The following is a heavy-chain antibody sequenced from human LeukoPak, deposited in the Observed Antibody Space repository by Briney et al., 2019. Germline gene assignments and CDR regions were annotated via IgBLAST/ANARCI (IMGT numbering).Heavy chain of an antibody. CDR2: ISAYNGNT. D-gene: IGHD6-13*01. CDR3: ASADHIAAAGTTYSY. J-gene: IGHJ4*02. Sequence: ASVKVSCKASGYTFTSYGISWVRQAPGQGLEWMGWISAYNGNTNYAQKLQGRVTMTTDTSTSTAYMELRSLRSDDTAGYYCASADHIAAAGTTYSYWGQGTLVTVSS. CDR1: GYTFTSYG. V-gene: IGHV1-18*01.